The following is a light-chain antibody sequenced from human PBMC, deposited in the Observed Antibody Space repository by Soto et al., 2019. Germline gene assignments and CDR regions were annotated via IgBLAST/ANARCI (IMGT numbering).Light chain of an antibody. CDR3: QQYGSSLLT. CDR1: QSVSSSY. V-gene: IGKV3-20*01. Sequence: EIVLTQSPGTLSLSPGERATLSCRASQSVSSSYLAGYQQKPGQAPRLLIYGASSRSTGIPDRFSGSGSETDFTLTISRLEPEDFAVYYCQQYGSSLLTFGGGTKVEIK. CDR2: GAS. J-gene: IGKJ4*01.